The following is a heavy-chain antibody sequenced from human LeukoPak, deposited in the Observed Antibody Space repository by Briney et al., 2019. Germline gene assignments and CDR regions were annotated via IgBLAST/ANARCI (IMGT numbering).Heavy chain of an antibody. D-gene: IGHD6-6*01. V-gene: IGHV3-21*01. CDR3: AREGRSSSSCDY. CDR2: ISGSNSYI. Sequence: PGGSLRLSCAASGFTFNSYSMNWVRQAPGKGLEWVSSISGSNSYIYYADSMKGRFTISRDNAKNSLYLQMNSLRAEDTAVYYCAREGRSSSSCDYWGQGTLVTVSS. CDR1: GFTFNSYS. J-gene: IGHJ4*02.